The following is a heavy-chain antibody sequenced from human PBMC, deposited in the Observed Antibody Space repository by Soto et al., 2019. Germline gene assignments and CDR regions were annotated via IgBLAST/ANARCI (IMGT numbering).Heavy chain of an antibody. CDR2: IIPILGIA. V-gene: IGHV1-69*02. CDR1: GVTFSSYT. J-gene: IGHJ4*02. Sequence: QVQLVQSGAEVKKPGSSVKVSCKASGVTFSSYTISWVRQAPGQGLEWMGRIIPILGIANYTQKFQGRVTITADKSTMTANMELSSLRSEDTAVYYCAIWGSSGWYFDYWGQGTLVTVSS. CDR3: AIWGSSGWYFDY. D-gene: IGHD6-19*01.